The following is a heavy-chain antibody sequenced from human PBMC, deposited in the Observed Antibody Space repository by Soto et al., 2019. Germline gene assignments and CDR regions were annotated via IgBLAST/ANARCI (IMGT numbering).Heavy chain of an antibody. CDR1: GGSTISGGYY. Sequence: SETLSLTCTVSGGSTISGGYYWSWIRQHPGKGLEWIGYIYYNGSPYYNPSLKSRVTISLDTSNSQFSLKLTSVTAADTAMYFCARAERFPRSWFDTWGQGTQVTVSS. J-gene: IGHJ5*02. D-gene: IGHD3-10*01. CDR2: IYYNGSP. CDR3: ARAERFPRSWFDT. V-gene: IGHV4-31*03.